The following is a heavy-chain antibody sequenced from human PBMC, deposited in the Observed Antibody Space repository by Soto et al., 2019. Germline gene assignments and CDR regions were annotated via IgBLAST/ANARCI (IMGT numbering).Heavy chain of an antibody. CDR3: ARGSGSNHGYFAY. CDR1: GFTFSSSG. J-gene: IGHJ4*02. CDR2: MWYDGSHK. V-gene: IGHV3-33*08. Sequence: QVQLVESGGGVVQPGRSLRLSCAASGFTFSSSGMHWVRQAPGKGLEWVAGMWYDGSHKFYADSVKDRFTISRDNSKNTLYLQMNNLRAEDTSVYYCARGSGSNHGYFAYWGQGTLVTVSS. D-gene: IGHD6-19*01.